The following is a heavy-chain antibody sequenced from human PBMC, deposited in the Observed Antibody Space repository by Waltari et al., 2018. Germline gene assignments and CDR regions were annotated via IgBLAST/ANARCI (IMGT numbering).Heavy chain of an antibody. Sequence: QVQLVQSGAEVKKPGSSVKVSCKASGGTFSSYAISWVRQAPGQGLEWMGRIILILGTANYAQKFQGRVTITAEKSTSTAYMELSSLRSEDTAVYYCARDLPSYGDGYWGQGTLVTVSS. CDR3: ARDLPSYGDGY. J-gene: IGHJ4*02. CDR1: GGTFSSYA. V-gene: IGHV1-69*08. D-gene: IGHD4-17*01. CDR2: IILILGTA.